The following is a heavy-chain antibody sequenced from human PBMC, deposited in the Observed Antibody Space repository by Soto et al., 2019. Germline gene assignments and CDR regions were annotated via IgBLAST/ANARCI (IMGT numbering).Heavy chain of an antibody. CDR3: ASYSGYDSDVLGVDY. V-gene: IGHV3-64*01. CDR2: ISSNGGST. J-gene: IGHJ4*02. Sequence: PGGSLRLSCAASGFTFSSYAMHWVRQAPGKGLEYVSAISSNGGSTYYANSVKGRFTISRDNSKNTLYLQMGSLRAEDMAVYYCASYSGYDSDVLGVDYWGQGT. D-gene: IGHD5-12*01. CDR1: GFTFSSYA.